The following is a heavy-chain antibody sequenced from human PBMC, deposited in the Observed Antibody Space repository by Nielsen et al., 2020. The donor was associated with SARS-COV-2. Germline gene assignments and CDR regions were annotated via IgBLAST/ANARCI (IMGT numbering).Heavy chain of an antibody. Sequence: GGSLRLSCKGSGYSFTSYWIGWVRQMPGKGLEWMGIIYPGDSDTRYSPSFQGQVTISADKSISTAYLQWSSLKASDTAMYYCARRSYYDSSGLVGWFDPWGQGTLVTVSS. CDR2: IYPGDSDT. D-gene: IGHD3-22*01. CDR1: GYSFTSYW. CDR3: ARRSYYDSSGLVGWFDP. J-gene: IGHJ5*02. V-gene: IGHV5-51*01.